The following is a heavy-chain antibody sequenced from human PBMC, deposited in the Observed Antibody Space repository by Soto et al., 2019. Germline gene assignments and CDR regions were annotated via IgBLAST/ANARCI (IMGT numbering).Heavy chain of an antibody. CDR2: ISSSSSYI. CDR3: ARPWGHYYYYYYMDV. V-gene: IGHV3-21*01. Sequence: EVQLVESGGGLVKPGGSLRLSCAASGFTFSSYSMNWVRQAPGKGLEWVSSISSSSSYIYYADSVKGRFTISSDNAKNSLYLQMNSLRAEDTSVYYCARPWGHYYYYYYMDVWGTGTTVTVSS. J-gene: IGHJ6*03. D-gene: IGHD7-27*01. CDR1: GFTFSSYS.